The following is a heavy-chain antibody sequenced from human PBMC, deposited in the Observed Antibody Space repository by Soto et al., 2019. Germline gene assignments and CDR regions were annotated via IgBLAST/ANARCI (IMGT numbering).Heavy chain of an antibody. CDR3: ARDASDLGLCQWLGTGTENAFDI. CDR1: GGTFSSYA. J-gene: IGHJ3*02. Sequence: QVQLVQSGAEVKKPGSSVKVSCKASGGTFSSYAISWVRQAPGQGLEWMGGIIPIFGTANYAQKYQGRVTLTAPQSTSTASLDLTSLSPEDTAVYYCARDASDLGLCQWLGTGTENAFDIWGHGTMVTLSS. V-gene: IGHV1-69*12. D-gene: IGHD6-19*01. CDR2: IIPIFGTA.